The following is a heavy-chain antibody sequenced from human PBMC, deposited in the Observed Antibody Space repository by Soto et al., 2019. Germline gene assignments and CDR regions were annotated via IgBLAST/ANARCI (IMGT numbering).Heavy chain of an antibody. CDR2: IIPIFGTA. V-gene: IGHV1-69*01. CDR3: ASALHDIVVVVAATPLYYFDY. J-gene: IGHJ4*02. D-gene: IGHD2-15*01. CDR1: GGTFSSYA. Sequence: QVQLVQSGAEVKKPGSSVKVSCKASGGTFSSYAISWVRQAPGQGLEWMGGIIPIFGTANYAQKFQGRVTITADEFTSTAYMELSSLRSEDTAVYYCASALHDIVVVVAATPLYYFDYWGQGTLVTVSS.